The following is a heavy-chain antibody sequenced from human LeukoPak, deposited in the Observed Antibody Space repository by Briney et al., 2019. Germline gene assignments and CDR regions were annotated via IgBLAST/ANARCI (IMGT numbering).Heavy chain of an antibody. J-gene: IGHJ4*02. CDR3: AKGSPLYYYGSGPNFDY. CDR2: ISWNSGSI. Sequence: GGSLRLSCAASGFLFEDYAMHWVRQAPGKGLEWVSGISWNSGSIGYADSVKGRFTISRDNAKNSLYLQMNSLRAEDTALYYCAKGSPLYYYGSGPNFDYWGQGTLVTVSS. D-gene: IGHD3-10*01. V-gene: IGHV3-9*01. CDR1: GFLFEDYA.